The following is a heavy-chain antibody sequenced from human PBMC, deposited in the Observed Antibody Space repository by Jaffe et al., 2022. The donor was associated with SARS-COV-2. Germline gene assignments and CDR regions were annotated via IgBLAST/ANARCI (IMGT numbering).Heavy chain of an antibody. V-gene: IGHV1-18*01. Sequence: QVQLVQSGPEVKKPGASVKVSCKASGYTFTSYGISWVRQAPGQGLEWMGWISSYNGNTNYAQKFQGRVTMTTDTSTSTAYMELRSLRSDDTAVYYCARVGCSGGYCYVGGAPKRNWFDPWGQGTLVTVAS. J-gene: IGHJ5*02. CDR1: GYTFTSYG. CDR2: ISSYNGNT. D-gene: IGHD2-15*01. CDR3: ARVGCSGGYCYVGGAPKRNWFDP.